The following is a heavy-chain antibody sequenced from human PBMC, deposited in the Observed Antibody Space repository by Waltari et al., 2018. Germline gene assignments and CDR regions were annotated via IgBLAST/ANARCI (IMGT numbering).Heavy chain of an antibody. CDR2: IFSGGNT. V-gene: IGHV3-53*01. J-gene: IGHJ4*02. D-gene: IGHD6-19*01. Sequence: EVQLVESGGNLIQPGGSLRLSCAASGFTVRTNFISWVRQAPGKVLEWVSIIFSGGNTYYAGSVKGRFTISRDNYKNMVYLEMNSLRAEDTAVYYCAKQSPSYTRGWYPLESWGPGTLVTVSP. CDR1: GFTVRTNF. CDR3: AKQSPSYTRGWYPLES.